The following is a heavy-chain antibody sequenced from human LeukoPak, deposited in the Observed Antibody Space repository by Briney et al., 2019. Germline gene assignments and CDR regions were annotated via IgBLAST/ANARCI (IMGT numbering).Heavy chain of an antibody. Sequence: SETLSLTCAVYGGSFSGYYWSWIRQPPGKGLEWIGEINHSGSTNYNPSLKSRVTISVDTSKNQFSLKLSSVTAADTAVYYCARGVVVVPAATTMTTVTAYYFDYWGQGTLVTVSS. V-gene: IGHV4-34*01. CDR2: INHSGST. CDR3: ARGVVVVPAATTMTTVTAYYFDY. D-gene: IGHD2-2*01. J-gene: IGHJ4*02. CDR1: GGSFSGYY.